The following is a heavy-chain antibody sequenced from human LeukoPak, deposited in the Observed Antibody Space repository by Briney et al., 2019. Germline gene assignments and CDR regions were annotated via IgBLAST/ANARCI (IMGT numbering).Heavy chain of an antibody. CDR3: ARAIAVADEDDY. D-gene: IGHD6-19*01. Sequence: PSETLSLTCAVYGGSFSGYYWSWIRQPPGKGLEWIGEINHSGSTNYNPPLKSRVTISVDTSKNQFSLKLSSVTAADTAVYYCARAIAVADEDDYWGQGTLVTVSS. V-gene: IGHV4-34*01. J-gene: IGHJ4*02. CDR1: GGSFSGYY. CDR2: INHSGST.